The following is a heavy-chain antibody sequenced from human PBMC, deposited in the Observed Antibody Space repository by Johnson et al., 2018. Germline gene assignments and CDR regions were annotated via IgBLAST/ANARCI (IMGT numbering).Heavy chain of an antibody. D-gene: IGHD6-19*01. J-gene: IGHJ3*02. Sequence: VQLQESGGGLVQPGRSLRLSCVASGFTFADFAMHWVRQAPGKGLVWVSGITWNSGTINYADSVKGRFTISRDNTKNSLYLQMNNLRTEDTALDYCAKDSRNSGFGAINIWGRGTMVTVSS. CDR2: ITWNSGTI. CDR1: GFTFADFA. CDR3: AKDSRNSGFGAINI. V-gene: IGHV3-9*01.